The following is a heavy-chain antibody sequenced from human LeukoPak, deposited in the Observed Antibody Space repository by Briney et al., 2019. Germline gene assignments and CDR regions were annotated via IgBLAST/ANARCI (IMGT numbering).Heavy chain of an antibody. CDR1: GFTFSNYY. Sequence: EGSLRLSCAASGFTFSNYYMSWIRQTPGKGLEWLSYISGSGNDIHYADSVKGRFTISRDNAKSSLYLQMNSLRAEDTAMYYCARDIRAVGITLYFDYWGQGILVTVTS. CDR2: ISGSGNDI. CDR3: ARDIRAVGITLYFDY. V-gene: IGHV3-11*01. J-gene: IGHJ4*02. D-gene: IGHD3-22*01.